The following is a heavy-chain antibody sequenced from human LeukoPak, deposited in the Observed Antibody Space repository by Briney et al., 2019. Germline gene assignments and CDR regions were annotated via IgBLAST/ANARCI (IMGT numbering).Heavy chain of an antibody. CDR1: GYTFTSYG. Sequence: SVKVSCKASGYTFTSYGISWVRQAPGQGLEGMGWISAYNGNTNYAQKLQGRVTMTTDTSTSTAYMELRSLRSDDTAVYYCGVAVLPEGWYYDYYMDVWGKGTTVTVSS. V-gene: IGHV1-18*01. CDR2: ISAYNGNT. D-gene: IGHD6-19*01. CDR3: GVAVLPEGWYYDYYMDV. J-gene: IGHJ6*03.